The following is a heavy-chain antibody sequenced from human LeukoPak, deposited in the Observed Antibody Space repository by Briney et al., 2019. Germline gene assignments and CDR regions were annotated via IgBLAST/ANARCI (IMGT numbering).Heavy chain of an antibody. Sequence: PGGSLRLSCAAFGFTFSSYGMHWVRQAPGKGLEWVGFIRFDGSDKFYGDSVKGRFTISRDNSKNTLYLQMNSLRAGDTAVYYCAKGQAFYIDYWGQGTLVTVSS. CDR1: GFTFSSYG. CDR3: AKGQAFYIDY. J-gene: IGHJ4*02. CDR2: IRFDGSDK. D-gene: IGHD3-10*01. V-gene: IGHV3-30*02.